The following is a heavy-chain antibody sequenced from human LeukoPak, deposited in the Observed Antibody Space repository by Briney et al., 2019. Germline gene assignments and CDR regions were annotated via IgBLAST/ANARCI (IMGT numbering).Heavy chain of an antibody. CDR3: ARCGSKYGDYDYYYYYGMDV. CDR2: INPNSGGT. V-gene: IGHV1-2*02. CDR1: GYTFTGYY. D-gene: IGHD4-17*01. J-gene: IGHJ6*02. Sequence: GGSVNGSCKASGYTFTGYYMHWVRQAPGQGLEWMGWINPNSGGTNYAQKFQGRVTMTRDTSISTAYMELSRLRSDDTAVYYCARCGSKYGDYDYYYYYGMDVWGQGTMVTVSS.